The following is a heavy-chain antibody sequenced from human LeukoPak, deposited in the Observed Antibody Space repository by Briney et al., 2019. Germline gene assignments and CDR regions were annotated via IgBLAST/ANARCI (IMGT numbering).Heavy chain of an antibody. CDR2: ISGSGGST. J-gene: IGHJ4*02. CDR3: ARDHDYGDYAPFDC. Sequence: PGGSLRLSCAASGFTFSTYAMSWVRQAPGKGLEWVSGISGSGGSTYYADSVKGRFTISRDNSKNTLYLQMNSLRAEDTAVYYCARDHDYGDYAPFDCWGQGTLVTVSS. CDR1: GFTFSTYA. D-gene: IGHD4-17*01. V-gene: IGHV3-23*01.